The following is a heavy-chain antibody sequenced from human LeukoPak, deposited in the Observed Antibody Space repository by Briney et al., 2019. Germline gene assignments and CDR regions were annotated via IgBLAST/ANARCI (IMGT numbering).Heavy chain of an antibody. V-gene: IGHV3-23*01. D-gene: IGHD4-11*01. CDR3: ATLNIDYSRLQADY. Sequence: GGSLRLSCAASGFTFSSYAMSWVRQAPGKGLEWVSAISGSGGSTYYADSVKGRFTISRDNSKNTLYLQMNSLRAEDTAVYYCATLNIDYSRLQADYWGQGTLVTVSS. CDR2: ISGSGGST. J-gene: IGHJ4*02. CDR1: GFTFSSYA.